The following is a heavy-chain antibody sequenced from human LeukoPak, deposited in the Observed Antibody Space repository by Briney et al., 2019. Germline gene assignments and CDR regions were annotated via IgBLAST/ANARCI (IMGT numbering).Heavy chain of an antibody. V-gene: IGHV3-74*01. CDR3: ASALGGQGGH. CDR2: IQSDGSST. D-gene: IGHD1-26*01. Sequence: GGSLRLSCAASGFTFSRYWMHWVRQAPGKGLMWVSLIQSDGSSTRYADSVKGRFTISRDNAKNTLFLQTNSLRADDTAVYYCASALGGQGGHWGQGSLVTVSS. J-gene: IGHJ4*02. CDR1: GFTFSRYW.